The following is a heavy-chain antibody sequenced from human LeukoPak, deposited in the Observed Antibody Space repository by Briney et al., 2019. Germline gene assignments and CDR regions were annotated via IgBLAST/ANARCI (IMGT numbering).Heavy chain of an antibody. CDR3: ARDNSVGDIAWWFDP. J-gene: IGHJ5*02. CDR1: GGTFSSYA. D-gene: IGHD3-10*01. CDR2: INPSGGST. Sequence: GASVKVSCKASGGTFSSYAISWVRQAPGQGLEWMGIINPSGGSTSYAQKFQGRVTMTRDMSTSTDYMELSSLRSEDTAVYYCARDNSVGDIAWWFDPWGQGTLVTVSS. V-gene: IGHV1-46*01.